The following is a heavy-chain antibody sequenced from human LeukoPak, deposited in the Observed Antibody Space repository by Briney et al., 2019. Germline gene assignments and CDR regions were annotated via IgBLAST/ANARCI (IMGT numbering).Heavy chain of an antibody. Sequence: GGSLRLSCAASGFTFSSYWMHWVRQAPGKGLVWVSRINSDGSGTSYADSVKGRFTISRDNAKNTLYLQMNSLRAEDTAVYYCAKGGIAAALDVWGQGTTVTVSS. CDR2: INSDGSGT. D-gene: IGHD6-13*01. CDR1: GFTFSSYW. V-gene: IGHV3-74*01. J-gene: IGHJ6*02. CDR3: AKGGIAAALDV.